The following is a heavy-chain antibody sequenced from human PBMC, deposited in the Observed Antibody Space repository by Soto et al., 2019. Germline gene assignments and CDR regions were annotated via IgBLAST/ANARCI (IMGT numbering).Heavy chain of an antibody. CDR2: IYSGGGT. CDR3: ARVPFY. D-gene: IGHD3-16*01. Sequence: EVQLVESGGGLIQPGGSLRLSCVVSGFTVSSNYMSWVRQAPGKGLEWVSVIYSGGGTYYAVSVKGRFTISRDNSKNTLFLQMNSVRVEDTAVYYCARVPFYWGQGTLVTVSS. CDR1: GFTVSSNY. V-gene: IGHV3-53*01. J-gene: IGHJ4*02.